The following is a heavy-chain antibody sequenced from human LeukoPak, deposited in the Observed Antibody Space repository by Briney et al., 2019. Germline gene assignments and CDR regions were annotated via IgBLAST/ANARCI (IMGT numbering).Heavy chain of an antibody. CDR2: IYNSGSI. V-gene: IGHV4-59*01. J-gene: IGHJ5*02. CDR3: ARDNL. CDR1: GVSISSYY. Sequence: SETLSLTCTVSGVSISSYYWSWIRQPPGKRLEWIGYIYNSGSINYNPSLKSRVTISVDTSKNQFSLKLSSVTAADTAVYYCARDNLWGQGTLVTVSS.